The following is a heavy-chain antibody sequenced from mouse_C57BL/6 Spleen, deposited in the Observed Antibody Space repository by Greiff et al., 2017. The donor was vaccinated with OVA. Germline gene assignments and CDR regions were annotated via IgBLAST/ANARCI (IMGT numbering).Heavy chain of an antibody. V-gene: IGHV14-4*01. D-gene: IGHD2-4*01. CDR3: AIYYDYDGWFDY. Sequence: EVKLQQSGAELVRPGASVKLSCTASGFNIKDDYMHWVKQRPEQGLEWIGWIDPENGDTEYASKFQGKATITADTSSNTAYLQLSSLTSEDTAVYYCAIYYDYDGWFDYWGQGTTLTVSS. J-gene: IGHJ2*01. CDR2: IDPENGDT. CDR1: GFNIKDDY.